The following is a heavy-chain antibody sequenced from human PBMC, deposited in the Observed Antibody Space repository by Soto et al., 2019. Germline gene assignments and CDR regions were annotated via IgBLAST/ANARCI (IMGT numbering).Heavy chain of an antibody. Sequence: PGESLKISCRGSGYSFSTYWIGWVRQMPGKGLEWVGIIYPRDSDTRYSPSFQGQVTISADKSISTAYLQWSSLKASDTATYYCARVKMTAVTLKYYYGLDVWGQGTTVTVSS. V-gene: IGHV5-51*01. J-gene: IGHJ6*02. CDR1: GYSFSTYW. CDR3: ARVKMTAVTLKYYYGLDV. D-gene: IGHD4-17*01. CDR2: IYPRDSDT.